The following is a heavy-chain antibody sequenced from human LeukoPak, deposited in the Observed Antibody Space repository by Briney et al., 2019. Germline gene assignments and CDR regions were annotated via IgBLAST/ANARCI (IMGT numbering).Heavy chain of an antibody. J-gene: IGHJ4*02. Sequence: SETLSLTCTVSGGSISSSSYWWGWIRLPPGKGLEWIGSIYYSGSTYYDPSLKSRVTISVDTSKNQFSLKLSSVTAADTAVYYCARHGDILTGYGLGYFDYWGQGTLVTVSS. D-gene: IGHD3-9*01. V-gene: IGHV4-39*01. CDR3: ARHGDILTGYGLGYFDY. CDR2: IYYSGST. CDR1: GGSISSSSYW.